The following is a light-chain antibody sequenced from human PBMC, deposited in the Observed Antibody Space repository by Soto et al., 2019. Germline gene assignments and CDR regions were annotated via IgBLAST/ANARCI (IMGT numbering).Light chain of an antibody. Sequence: EIVLAQSPATLSLSPGERATLSCMASQSVSSYLAWYQQKPGQAPRLLIYDASNRATGIPARFSGSGSGTDFTLTISSLEPEDFALYYCQHYGAAPITFGRGTRLEIK. V-gene: IGKV3-11*01. CDR1: QSVSSY. CDR2: DAS. CDR3: QHYGAAPIT. J-gene: IGKJ5*01.